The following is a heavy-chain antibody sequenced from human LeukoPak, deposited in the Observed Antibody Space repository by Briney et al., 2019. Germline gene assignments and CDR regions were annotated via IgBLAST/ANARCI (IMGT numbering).Heavy chain of an antibody. CDR1: GFTFRLYV. CDR3: SHPSTPDYGGLDY. V-gene: IGHV3-23*01. D-gene: IGHD4-17*01. Sequence: GGSLRLSCAASGFTFRLYVMTWVRPAAGKGLEWVSAITGSGGSIYYADSVRGRFTISRDNSTNTLYLQMYSLRDEDTAVYYCSHPSTPDYGGLDYWGQGTLVTVSS. J-gene: IGHJ4*02. CDR2: ITGSGGSI.